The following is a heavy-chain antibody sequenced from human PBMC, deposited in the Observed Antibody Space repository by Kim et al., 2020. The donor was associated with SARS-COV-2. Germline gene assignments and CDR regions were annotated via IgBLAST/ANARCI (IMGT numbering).Heavy chain of an antibody. V-gene: IGHV4-39*01. CDR3: ARRGAVAGNPVYDY. J-gene: IGHJ4*01. CDR2: IHYSGNT. CDR1: GGSISSSSHY. Sequence: SETLSLTCTVSGGSISSSSHYRTWIRQSPGEGLEWIGSIHYSGNTYYNPSLKSRITISVDTSKNQFSLDLSSVTAADTAVYYCARRGAVAGNPVYDYWG. D-gene: IGHD6-19*01.